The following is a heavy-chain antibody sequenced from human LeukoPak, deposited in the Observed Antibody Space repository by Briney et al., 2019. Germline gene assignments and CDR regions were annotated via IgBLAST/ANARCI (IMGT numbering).Heavy chain of an antibody. Sequence: PGGSLRLSCAGSGFTFSSYSMNWVRQAPGKGLEWVSSISSSSSYIYYADSVKGRFTISRDNSKNTLYLQMNSLRAEDTAVYYCARDSLHDSRGWDWGQGTLVTVSS. CDR2: ISSSSSYI. J-gene: IGHJ4*02. CDR3: ARDSLHDSRGWD. V-gene: IGHV3-21*04. D-gene: IGHD6-19*01. CDR1: GFTFSSYS.